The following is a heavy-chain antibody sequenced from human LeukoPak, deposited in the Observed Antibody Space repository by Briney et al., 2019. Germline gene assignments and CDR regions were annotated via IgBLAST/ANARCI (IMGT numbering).Heavy chain of an antibody. V-gene: IGHV1-69*05. CDR3: ARDSGYPRAHGFDI. Sequence: ASGKVSCKASGYTFTSYGISWVRQAPGQGLEWIGGIIPIFGTANYAQKFQGRVTITTDESTSTAYMELSSLRSEDTAVYYCARDSGYPRAHGFDIWGQGTMVTVSS. CDR1: GYTFTSYG. D-gene: IGHD3-22*01. CDR2: IIPIFGTA. J-gene: IGHJ3*02.